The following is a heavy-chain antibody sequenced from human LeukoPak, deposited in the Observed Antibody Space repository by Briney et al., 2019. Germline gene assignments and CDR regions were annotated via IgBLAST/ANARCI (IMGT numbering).Heavy chain of an antibody. J-gene: IGHJ4*02. D-gene: IGHD2-15*01. Sequence: SETLSLTCTVSGVSISSNYWSWIRQPAGKGLEWIGRVHTSGESNYHPSLKTRVTISVDTSKDQFSLKLSSVTAADTAVYFCASLYCSGGICYSGLGSADYWGRGTLVTVSS. CDR2: VHTSGES. CDR3: ASLYCSGGICYSGLGSADY. CDR1: GVSISSNY. V-gene: IGHV4-4*07.